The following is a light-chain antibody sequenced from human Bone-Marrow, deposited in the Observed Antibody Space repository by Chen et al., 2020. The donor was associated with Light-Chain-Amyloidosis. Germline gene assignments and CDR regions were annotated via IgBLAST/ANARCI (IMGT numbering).Light chain of an antibody. J-gene: IGKJ4*01. Sequence: EIVLTQSPATLSLSPGERATLSCRASQGVSSYLAWYQQKPGQAPRLLIYDASNRATGIPARFSGSGSRTDFPLTISSLEPEDFAVYYCQQRSNWPPLTFGGGTKVEIK. CDR3: QQRSNWPPLT. CDR2: DAS. CDR1: QGVSSY. V-gene: IGKV3-11*01.